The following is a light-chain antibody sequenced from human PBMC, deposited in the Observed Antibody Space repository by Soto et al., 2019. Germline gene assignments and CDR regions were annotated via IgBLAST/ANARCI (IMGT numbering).Light chain of an antibody. CDR1: SSNIGSNY. J-gene: IGLJ2*01. Sequence: QSVLTQPPSVSAAPGQKVTISCSGSSSNIGSNYVSWYQHLPGTAPKLLVYDDNKRPSGIPDRFSGSKSGPSATLDITGLQTGDEADYYCGTWDTSLSAGVFGGGTKVTVL. CDR3: GTWDTSLSAGV. CDR2: DDN. V-gene: IGLV1-51*01.